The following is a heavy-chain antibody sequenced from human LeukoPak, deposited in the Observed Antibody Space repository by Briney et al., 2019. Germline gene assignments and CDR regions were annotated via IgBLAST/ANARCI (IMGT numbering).Heavy chain of an antibody. Sequence: GESLKISCKGSGYSFTSYRIGWVRQMPGKGLEWMGIIYPGDSDTRYSPSFQGQVTISADKSISTAYLQWSSLKASDTAMYYCARARTYYYDSSGSPDAFDIWGQGTMVTVSS. CDR1: GYSFTSYR. CDR3: ARARTYYYDSSGSPDAFDI. CDR2: IYPGDSDT. J-gene: IGHJ3*02. V-gene: IGHV5-51*01. D-gene: IGHD3-22*01.